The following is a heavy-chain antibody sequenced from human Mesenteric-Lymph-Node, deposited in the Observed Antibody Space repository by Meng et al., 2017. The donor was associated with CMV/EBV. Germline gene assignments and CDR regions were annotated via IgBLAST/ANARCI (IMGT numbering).Heavy chain of an antibody. CDR2: MNPNSGNT. V-gene: IGHV1-8*01. D-gene: IGHD6-13*01. Sequence: YTFTSYDINWERQATGQGLEWMGWMNPNSGNTGYAQKFQGRVTMTRNTSISTAYMELSSLRSEDTAVYYCAIDRSSSWYGATNWFDPWGQGTLVTVSS. J-gene: IGHJ5*02. CDR3: AIDRSSSWYGATNWFDP. CDR1: YTFTSYD.